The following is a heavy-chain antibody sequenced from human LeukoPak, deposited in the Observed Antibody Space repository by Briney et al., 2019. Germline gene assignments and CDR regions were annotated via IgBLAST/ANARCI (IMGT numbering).Heavy chain of an antibody. Sequence: GGSLRLSCAVSGFTFSDYYMSWIRQAPGKGLEWVSYISSSGSTIYYADSVKGRFTISRDNAKNSLYLQMNSLRAEDTAVYYCASSGCSGGSCYLGSYYYYGMDVWGQGTTVTVSS. CDR2: ISSSGSTI. CDR1: GFTFSDYY. J-gene: IGHJ6*02. D-gene: IGHD2-15*01. CDR3: ASSGCSGGSCYLGSYYYYGMDV. V-gene: IGHV3-11*01.